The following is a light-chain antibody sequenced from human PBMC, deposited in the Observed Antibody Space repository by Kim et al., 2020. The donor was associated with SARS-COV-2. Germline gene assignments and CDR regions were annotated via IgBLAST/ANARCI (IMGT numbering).Light chain of an antibody. V-gene: IGLV2-23*02. CDR1: TSDVGSYNL. Sequence: QSALTQPASVSGSPGQSITISCTGTTSDVGSYNLVSWYQQHPGKAPKLMIYEVSKRPSGVSNRFSGSKSGNTASLTISGLQAEDEADYYCYSYAHSSTGVFGGGTK. J-gene: IGLJ3*02. CDR2: EVS. CDR3: YSYAHSSTGV.